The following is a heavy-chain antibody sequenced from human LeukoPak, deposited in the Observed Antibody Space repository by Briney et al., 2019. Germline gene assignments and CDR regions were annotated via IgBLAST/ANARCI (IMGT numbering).Heavy chain of an antibody. V-gene: IGHV3-30*02. J-gene: IGHJ4*02. CDR2: IRYDGSNK. CDR1: GFTFDDYG. Sequence: GGSLRLSCAASGFTFDDYGMSWVRQAPGKGLEWVAFIRYDGSNKYYADSVKGRFTISRDNSKNTLYLQMNSLRAEDTAVYYCAKGYGDKGDYFDYWGQGTLVTVSS. CDR3: AKGYGDKGDYFDY. D-gene: IGHD4-17*01.